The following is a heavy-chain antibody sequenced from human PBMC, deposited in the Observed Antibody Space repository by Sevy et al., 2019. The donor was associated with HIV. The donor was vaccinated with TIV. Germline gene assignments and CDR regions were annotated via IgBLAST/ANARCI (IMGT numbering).Heavy chain of an antibody. CDR3: AREKSCGGACYHFDY. J-gene: IGHJ4*02. Sequence: GGSLRLSCVASGFTFDDYGMSWVRQVPGKGLEWVSRIIWNGGSKTYADSVKGRFIISRDNGKNSLYLQMNSLRAEDTSLYFCAREKSCGGACYHFDYWGQGTLVTVSS. D-gene: IGHD2-21*02. CDR2: IIWNGGSK. CDR1: GFTFDDYG. V-gene: IGHV3-20*04.